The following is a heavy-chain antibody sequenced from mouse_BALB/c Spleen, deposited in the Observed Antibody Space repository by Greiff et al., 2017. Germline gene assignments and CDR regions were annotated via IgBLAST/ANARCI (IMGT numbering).Heavy chain of an antibody. CDR3: ARAGGRPYARDY. Sequence: QVQLQQPGAELVKPGAPVKLSCKASGYTFTSYWMNWVKQRPGRGLEWIGRIDPSDSETHYNQKFKDKATLTVDNSSSTAYIQLSSLTSEDSAVYYCARAGGRPYARDYWGQGTSVTVSA. CDR1: GYTFTSYW. V-gene: IGHV1-69*02. D-gene: IGHD1-1*01. CDR2: IDPSDSET. J-gene: IGHJ4*01.